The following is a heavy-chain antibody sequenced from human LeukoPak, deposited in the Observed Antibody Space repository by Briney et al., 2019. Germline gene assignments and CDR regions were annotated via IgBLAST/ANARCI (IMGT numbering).Heavy chain of an antibody. CDR3: ARPVTTLGLDAFDI. V-gene: IGHV4-38-2*01. CDR1: GYSISSGHY. CDR2: IYHSGST. Sequence: SETLSLTCALSGYSISSGHYWGWIRQPPGKGLEWIGSIYHSGSTYYNPSLKSRVTISVDTSKNQFSLKLSSVTAADTAVYYCARPVTTLGLDAFDIWGQGTMVTVSS. D-gene: IGHD4-17*01. J-gene: IGHJ3*02.